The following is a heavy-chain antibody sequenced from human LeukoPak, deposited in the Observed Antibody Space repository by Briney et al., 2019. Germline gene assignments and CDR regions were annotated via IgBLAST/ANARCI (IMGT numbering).Heavy chain of an antibody. CDR3: ARDLNWGAFDI. CDR2: ISGDGGDI. D-gene: IGHD7-27*01. V-gene: IGHV3-11*01. Sequence: PGGSLRLSCATSGFTFSDYYMSWIRQAPGKGLEWLSYISGDGGDINYADSVGGRFTVSRDNAKNTLYLQMNSLRAEDTAVYYCARDLNWGAFDIRGQGTTVSVSS. CDR1: GFTFSDYY. J-gene: IGHJ3*02.